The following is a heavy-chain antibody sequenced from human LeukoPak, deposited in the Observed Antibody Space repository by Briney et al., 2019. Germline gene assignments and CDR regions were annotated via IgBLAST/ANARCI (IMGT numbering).Heavy chain of an antibody. CDR2: ISYSGNT. J-gene: IGHJ3*02. V-gene: IGHV4-39*07. CDR3: GREGPDFWSPRNAFDI. D-gene: IGHD3-3*01. CDR1: GGSISRGTYY. Sequence: NASETLSLTCAVSGGSISRGTYYWGWIRQPPGKGLQWIGSISYSGNTYSNPSLAGRVTMSVDTSKNQFSLKLSSVTAADTAVYYCGREGPDFWSPRNAFDIWGQGTMVTVSS.